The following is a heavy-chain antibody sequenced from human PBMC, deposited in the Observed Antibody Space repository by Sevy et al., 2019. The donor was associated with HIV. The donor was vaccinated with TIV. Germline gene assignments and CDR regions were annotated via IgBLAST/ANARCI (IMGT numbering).Heavy chain of an antibody. CDR1: GGSISSSTYY. V-gene: IGHV4-39*01. J-gene: IGHJ4*02. Sequence: SETLSLTCTVSGGSISSSTYYWAWIRQPPGKGLEWIGSIYYSGSTYYNPSLKSRVTISVDTSKNQFSLRLSSVTAADTAVYYCARRTYSRTTFDYWGQRTLVTDSS. D-gene: IGHD6-13*01. CDR3: ARRTYSRTTFDY. CDR2: IYYSGST.